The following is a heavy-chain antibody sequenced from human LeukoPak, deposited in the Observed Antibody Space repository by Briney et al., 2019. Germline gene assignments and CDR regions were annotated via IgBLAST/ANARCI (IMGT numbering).Heavy chain of an antibody. J-gene: IGHJ4*02. Sequence: QPGGSLRLSCAASGFSFSTYNMIWVRQAPGKGLECISYITPTSTTIHYADSVKGRFAVSRDNANSLLYLQMNSLRVEDTAVYYCARVVSGVTGGDYWGQGTLVSVFS. V-gene: IGHV3-48*04. CDR3: ARVVSGVTGGDY. CDR2: ITPTSTTI. D-gene: IGHD3-3*01. CDR1: GFSFSTYN.